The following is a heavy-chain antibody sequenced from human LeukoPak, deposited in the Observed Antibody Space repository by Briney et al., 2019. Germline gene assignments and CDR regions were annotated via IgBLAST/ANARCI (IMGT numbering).Heavy chain of an antibody. CDR3: AREMVRDAFDI. J-gene: IGHJ3*02. CDR1: GGSISRDGHY. D-gene: IGHD2-8*01. V-gene: IGHV4-31*03. CDR2: VSSSGTT. Sequence: SQTLSLTCTVSGGSISRDGHYWSWIRQYPGKGLESIGSVSSSGTTTYNPSLKSRVTISLDTSQNQFSLNLRSLTAADTAVYYCAREMVRDAFDIWGQGTMVAVSS.